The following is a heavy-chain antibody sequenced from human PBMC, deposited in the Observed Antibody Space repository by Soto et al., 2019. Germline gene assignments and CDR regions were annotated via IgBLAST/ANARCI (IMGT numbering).Heavy chain of an antibody. CDR3: ARAQRNYYYYMDV. CDR1: GFTFSSYS. CDR2: ISSSSSTI. Sequence: GGSLRLSCAASGFTFSSYSMNWVRQAPGKGLEWVSYISSSSSTIYYADSVKGRFTISRDNAKNSLYLQMNSLRAEDTAVYYCARAQRNYYYYMDVWGKGTTVTVSS. V-gene: IGHV3-48*01. J-gene: IGHJ6*03.